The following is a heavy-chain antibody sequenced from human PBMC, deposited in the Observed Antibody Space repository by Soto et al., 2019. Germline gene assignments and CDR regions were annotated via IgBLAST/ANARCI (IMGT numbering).Heavy chain of an antibody. V-gene: IGHV3-23*01. CDR3: AKDLTAEYYDFWSGYYTNYYYGMDV. D-gene: IGHD3-3*01. CDR1: GFTFSSYA. Sequence: PGGSLRLSCAASGFTFSSYAMSWVRQAPGKGLEWVSAISGSGGSTYYADSVKGRFTISRDNSKNTLYLQMNSLRAEDTAVYYCAKDLTAEYYDFWSGYYTNYYYGMDVWGQGTTVTVSS. J-gene: IGHJ6*02. CDR2: ISGSGGST.